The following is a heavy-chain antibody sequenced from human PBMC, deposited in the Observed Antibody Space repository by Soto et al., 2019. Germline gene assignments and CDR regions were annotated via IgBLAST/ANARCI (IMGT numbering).Heavy chain of an antibody. Sequence: QTGGSLRLSCAASGFTFDDYTMHWVRQAPGKGLEWVSLISWDGGSTYYADSVKGRFTISRDNSKNSLYLQMNSLRTEDTALYYCAKDSEGGIAAAGHFDYWGQGTLVTVSS. J-gene: IGHJ4*02. V-gene: IGHV3-43*01. D-gene: IGHD6-13*01. CDR3: AKDSEGGIAAAGHFDY. CDR1: GFTFDDYT. CDR2: ISWDGGST.